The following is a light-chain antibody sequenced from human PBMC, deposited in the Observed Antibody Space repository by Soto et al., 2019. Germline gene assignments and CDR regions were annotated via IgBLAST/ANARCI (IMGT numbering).Light chain of an antibody. CDR3: LSYDRSLFWV. Sequence: QSVLTQPPSVSGAPGQRVTISCTGSSSNIGAGYDVHWYQQLPGTAPKLVIYGNSNRPSGVPDRFSGSKSGTSASLAITGLQAEDEADYYCLSYDRSLFWVFGGGTKVTVL. J-gene: IGLJ3*02. CDR1: SSNIGAGYD. CDR2: GNS. V-gene: IGLV1-40*01.